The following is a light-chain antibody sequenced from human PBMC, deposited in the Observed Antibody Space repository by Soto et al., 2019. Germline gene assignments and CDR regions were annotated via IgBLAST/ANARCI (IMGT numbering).Light chain of an antibody. CDR2: GAS. J-gene: IGKJ4*01. Sequence: DIVLTQSPGTLSLSPGERAALSCRASQSVSSSYLAWYQQKPGQAPRLLIYGASNRATGIPDRFSGSGSGTDFTLTISRLEPEDFAVYSCQQYDNSPLTFGGGTKVEIK. CDR3: QQYDNSPLT. CDR1: QSVSSSY. V-gene: IGKV3-20*01.